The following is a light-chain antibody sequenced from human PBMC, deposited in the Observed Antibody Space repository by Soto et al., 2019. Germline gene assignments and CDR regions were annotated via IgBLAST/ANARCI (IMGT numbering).Light chain of an antibody. CDR2: KAS. V-gene: IGKV1-5*03. CDR3: QQYNRYWT. J-gene: IGKJ1*01. CDR1: QSISIW. Sequence: DIQMTQSPSTLSASVGDRVTITCRASQSISIWLAWYQHKAGKAPKLLIYKASSLESGVPSTFSGSGSGTEFTLTSSSLQPDDVATYYCQQYNRYWTFGQGTKVEIK.